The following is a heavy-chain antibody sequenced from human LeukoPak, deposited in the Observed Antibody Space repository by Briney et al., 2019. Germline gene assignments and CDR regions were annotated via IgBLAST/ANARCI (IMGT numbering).Heavy chain of an antibody. CDR2: ISWDGGST. V-gene: IGHV3-43D*03. D-gene: IGHD6-13*01. J-gene: IGHJ4*02. CDR3: AKEAGIAAAGPFDY. Sequence: GGSLRLSCAASGFTFDDYAMHWVRQAPGKGLEWVSLISWDGGSTYYADSVKGRFTISRDSSKNSLYLQMNSLRAEDTALYYCAKEAGIAAAGPFDYWGQGTLVTVSS. CDR1: GFTFDDYA.